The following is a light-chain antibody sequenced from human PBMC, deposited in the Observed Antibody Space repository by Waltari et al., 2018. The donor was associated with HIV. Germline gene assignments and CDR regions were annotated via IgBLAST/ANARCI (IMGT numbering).Light chain of an antibody. V-gene: IGKV1-39*01. CDR2: AAS. J-gene: IGKJ2*01. Sequence: IQMTQSPSSLSASIGDRVTISCRSSQNINKYIHWYQQKPGRAPKLLIYAASTLQSGVPSRVRGAGSGTDFTLTKNRLEPDEFATYYCQQSYSTPYAFGQGTERDIK. CDR1: QNINKY. CDR3: QQSYSTPYA.